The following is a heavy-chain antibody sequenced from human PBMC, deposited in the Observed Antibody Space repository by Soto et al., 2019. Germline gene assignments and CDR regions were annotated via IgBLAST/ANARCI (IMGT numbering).Heavy chain of an antibody. CDR2: IIPIFGTA. CDR3: AIGSIFGVVISYYGMDV. V-gene: IGHV1-69*01. D-gene: IGHD3-3*01. J-gene: IGHJ6*02. CDR1: GGTFSSYA. Sequence: QVQLVQSGAEVKKPGSSVKVSCKASGGTFSSYAISWVRQAPGQGREWMGGIIPIFGTAKYAQKFQGRVTITAYESTSTAYMELSSLRSDDSAVYYCAIGSIFGVVISYYGMDVWGQGTTVTVSS.